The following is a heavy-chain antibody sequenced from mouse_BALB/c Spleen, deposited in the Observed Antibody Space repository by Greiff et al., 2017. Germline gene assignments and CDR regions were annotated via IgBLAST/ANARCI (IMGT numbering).Heavy chain of an antibody. CDR1: GFTFTDYY. V-gene: IGHV7-3*02. Sequence: VQLVESGGGLVQPGGSLRLSCATSGFTFTDYYMSWVRQPPGKALEWLGFIRNKANGYTTEYSASVKGRFTISRDNSQSILYLQMNTLRAEDSATYYCAREDYGNYVGYFDYWGQGTTLTVAS. CDR3: AREDYGNYVGYFDY. CDR2: IRNKANGYTT. D-gene: IGHD2-1*01. J-gene: IGHJ2*01.